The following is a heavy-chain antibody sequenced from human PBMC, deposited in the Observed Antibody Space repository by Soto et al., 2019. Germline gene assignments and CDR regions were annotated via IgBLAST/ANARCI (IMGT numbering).Heavy chain of an antibody. CDR1: GGSFSGYY. D-gene: IGHD3-16*02. CDR3: ARVVYYDYVWGSYRLYYFDY. Sequence: SETLSPTCAVYGGSFSGYYWSWIRQPPGKGLGWIGEINHSGSTNYNPSLKSRVTISVDTSKNQFSLKLSSVTAADTAVYYCARVVYYDYVWGSYRLYYFDYWGQGTLVTVSS. CDR2: INHSGST. V-gene: IGHV4-34*01. J-gene: IGHJ4*02.